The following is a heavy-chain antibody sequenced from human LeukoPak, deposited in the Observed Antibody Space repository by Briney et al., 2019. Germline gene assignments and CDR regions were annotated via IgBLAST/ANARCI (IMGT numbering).Heavy chain of an antibody. CDR2: VSNSGSSI. CDR3: ARDGAYSASNF. V-gene: IGHV3-11*01. Sequence: GGSLRLSCVASGFTFRNYAMSWIRQAPGKGLEWISCVSNSGSSIYYADSVKGRFSISRDNVKNSLYLQMNSLRVEDTAVYYCARDGAYSASNFWGQGTMVAVSS. D-gene: IGHD6-13*01. CDR1: GFTFRNYA. J-gene: IGHJ3*01.